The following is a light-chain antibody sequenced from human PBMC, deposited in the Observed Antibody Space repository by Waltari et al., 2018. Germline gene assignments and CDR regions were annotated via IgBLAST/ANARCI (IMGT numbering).Light chain of an antibody. Sequence: DVQMTQSPSSLSASVGDRVTITCRASQSSSSYLNWYQQKPGKAPKLLIYAASSLQSGVPSRFSGSGSGTDFTLTISSLPPEDFATYYCQQCYSTPYTFGQGTKLEIK. CDR2: AAS. CDR1: QSSSSY. V-gene: IGKV1-39*01. CDR3: QQCYSTPYT. J-gene: IGKJ2*01.